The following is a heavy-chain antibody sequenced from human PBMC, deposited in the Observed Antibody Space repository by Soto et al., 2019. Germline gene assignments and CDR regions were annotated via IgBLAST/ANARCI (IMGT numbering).Heavy chain of an antibody. CDR2: IFSSGIT. CDR3: AREGSYSAYNFAHGIQLWSFDF. V-gene: IGHV4-4*07. CDR1: GDSINTFY. Sequence: PSESLSLTCTVSGDSINTFYWSWVRQPAGKGLEWIGRIFSSGITSFNPSLESRVAMSVDTSKNHFSLNLSSVTAADMAVYYCAREGSYSAYNFAHGIQLWSFDFWGQGALVTVSS. J-gene: IGHJ4*02. D-gene: IGHD5-12*01.